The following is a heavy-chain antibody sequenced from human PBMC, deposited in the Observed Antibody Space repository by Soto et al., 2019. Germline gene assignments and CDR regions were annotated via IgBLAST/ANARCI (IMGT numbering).Heavy chain of an antibody. CDR1: GDSVSSNSAA. CDR3: ARAIVVVPAAIKNAFDI. V-gene: IGHV6-1*01. J-gene: IGHJ3*02. CDR2: TYYRSKWYN. Sequence: SQTRSLTCAISGDSVSSNSAAWNWIRQSPSRGLEWLGRTYYRSKWYNDYAVSVKSRITINPDTSKNQFSLQLNSVTPEDTAVYHCARAIVVVPAAIKNAFDIWGQGTMVAVSS. D-gene: IGHD2-2*01.